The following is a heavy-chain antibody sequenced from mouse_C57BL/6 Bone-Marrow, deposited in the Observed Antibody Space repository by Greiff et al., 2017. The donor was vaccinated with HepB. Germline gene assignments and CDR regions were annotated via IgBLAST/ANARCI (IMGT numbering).Heavy chain of an antibody. Sequence: VQLQQSGAELVRPGASVKLSCKASGYTFTDYYINWVKQRPGQGLEWIARIYPGSGNTYYNEKFKGKATLTAEKSSSTAYMQLSSLTSEDSAVYFCAFYYSDWYFDVWGTGTTVTVSS. J-gene: IGHJ1*03. CDR3: AFYYSDWYFDV. CDR2: IYPGSGNT. V-gene: IGHV1-76*01. CDR1: GYTFTDYY. D-gene: IGHD2-12*01.